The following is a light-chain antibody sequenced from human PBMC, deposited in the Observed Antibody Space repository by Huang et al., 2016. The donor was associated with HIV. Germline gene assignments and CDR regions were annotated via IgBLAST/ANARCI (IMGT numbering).Light chain of an antibody. CDR1: QSVSSN. V-gene: IGKV3-15*01. J-gene: IGKJ2*01. CDR3: QQYNNWPRGT. CDR2: GAS. Sequence: EIVMTQSPATLSVSPGERATLSCRASQSVSSNLAWYQQKPGQAPGLLMSGASSRATGIPARFSGSGSGTEFTLTISSLQSEDFAVYYCQQYNNWPRGTFGQGTKVEIK.